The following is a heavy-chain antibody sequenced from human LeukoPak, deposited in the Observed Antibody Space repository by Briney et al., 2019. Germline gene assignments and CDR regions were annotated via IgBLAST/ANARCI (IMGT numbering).Heavy chain of an antibody. J-gene: IGHJ6*03. CDR1: GYTFSSYW. CDR2: IYPDDSDT. V-gene: IGHV5-51*01. D-gene: IGHD2-8*01. Sequence: GESLKISCKGSGYTFSSYWIGWVRQMPGRGLEWMGIIYPDDSDTRYSPSFQGQVTISADKSISTAYLQWSSLKASDTAMYYCARLAYCSNDVCYSNYYYSMDVWGKGTTVTVSS. CDR3: ARLAYCSNDVCYSNYYYSMDV.